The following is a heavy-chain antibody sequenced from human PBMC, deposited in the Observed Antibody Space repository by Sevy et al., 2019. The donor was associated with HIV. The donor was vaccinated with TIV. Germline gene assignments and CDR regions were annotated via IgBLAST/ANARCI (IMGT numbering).Heavy chain of an antibody. Sequence: GGSLRLSCAASGFTFSYYDMNWVRQAPGKGLEWVSSISSGSSYIFYADSVKGRFTISRDNAKNSLYLQMNSLRAEDTAVYYCASPLNCYDSPSAYWGQGTLVTVSS. CDR1: GFTFSYYD. CDR2: ISSGSSYI. CDR3: ASPLNCYDSPSAY. V-gene: IGHV3-21*04. D-gene: IGHD3-22*01. J-gene: IGHJ4*02.